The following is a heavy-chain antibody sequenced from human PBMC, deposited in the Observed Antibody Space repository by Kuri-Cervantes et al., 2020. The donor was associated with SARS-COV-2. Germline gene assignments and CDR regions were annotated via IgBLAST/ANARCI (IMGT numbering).Heavy chain of an antibody. Sequence: GSLRLSCTVSDGSNSNYYWSWIRQPPGKGLEWIGYIYHSGSTNYNPSLNSRVTISIDTSKNQFALRLSTVTAADTAVYYCARGGTYYYDRSGFDWFDPWGQGTLVTVSS. CDR2: IYHSGST. V-gene: IGHV4-59*01. J-gene: IGHJ5*02. CDR3: ARGGTYYYDRSGFDWFDP. CDR1: DGSNSNYY. D-gene: IGHD3-22*01.